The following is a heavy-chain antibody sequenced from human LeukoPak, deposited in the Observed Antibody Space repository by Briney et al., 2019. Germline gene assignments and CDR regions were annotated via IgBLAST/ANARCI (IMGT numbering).Heavy chain of an antibody. CDR2: IWSDGSND. CDR1: EFTFSNYA. CDR3: ARDPSGSGWSLSD. V-gene: IGHV3-33*08. Sequence: GGSLRLSCAASEFTFSNYALHWVRQAPGKGLEWVAFIWSDGSNDHYADSVKGRFTISRDNSKNTVCLQMNSLRVEDTAVYYCARDPSGSGWSLSDWGQGTPVTVSS. J-gene: IGHJ4*02. D-gene: IGHD6-19*01.